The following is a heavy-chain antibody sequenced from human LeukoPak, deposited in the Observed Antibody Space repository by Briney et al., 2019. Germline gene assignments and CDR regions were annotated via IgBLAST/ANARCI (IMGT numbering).Heavy chain of an antibody. J-gene: IGHJ4*02. D-gene: IGHD2-15*01. CDR2: IYTSGST. CDR3: ARGPTYCSSSSCLQGE. V-gene: IGHV4-61*02. Sequence: SSETLSLTCTVSGGSISSGSYYWSWIRQPAGKGLEWIGRIYTSGSTNYNPSLKSRVTISVDTPKNQFSLKLSSVTAADTAVYYCARGPTYCSSSSCLQGEWGQGTLVTVSS. CDR1: GGSISSGSYY.